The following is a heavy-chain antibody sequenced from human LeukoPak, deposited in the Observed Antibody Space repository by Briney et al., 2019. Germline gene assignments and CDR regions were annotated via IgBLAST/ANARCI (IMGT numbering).Heavy chain of an antibody. V-gene: IGHV4-34*01. CDR3: ARGFCSSTSCYYRYYYYGMDV. D-gene: IGHD2-2*01. J-gene: IGHJ6*02. Sequence: PSETLSLTCTVSGGSISSYYWSWIRQPPGKGLEWIGEINHSGSTNYNPSLKSRVTISVDTSKNQFSLKLSSVTAADTAVYYCARGFCSSTSCYYRYYYYGMDVWGQGTTVTVSS. CDR1: GGSISSYY. CDR2: INHSGST.